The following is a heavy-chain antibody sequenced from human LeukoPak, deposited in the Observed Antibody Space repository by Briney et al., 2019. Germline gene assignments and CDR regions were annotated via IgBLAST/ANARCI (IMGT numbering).Heavy chain of an antibody. CDR3: ARDGVSGAHWFDY. D-gene: IGHD1-26*01. Sequence: GGSLRLSCAASGFTFSSYWMHWVRQAPGKGLVWVSRINSDGSSTSYADSVKGRFTISRDNAKNSLYLQMNSLRAEDTAVYYCARDGVSGAHWFDYWGQGTLVTVSS. J-gene: IGHJ4*02. CDR2: INSDGSST. V-gene: IGHV3-74*01. CDR1: GFTFSSYW.